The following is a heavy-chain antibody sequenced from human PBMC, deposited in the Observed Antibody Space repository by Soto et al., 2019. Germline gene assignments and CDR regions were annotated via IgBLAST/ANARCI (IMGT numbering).Heavy chain of an antibody. J-gene: IGHJ6*02. CDR3: ARDDGYYYDRSGYYYKTYYYGMDV. V-gene: IGHV3-30-3*01. CDR1: GFTFSSYA. Sequence: SGGSLRLSCAASGFTFSSYAMHWVRQAPGKGLEWVAVISYDGSNKYYADSVKGRFTISRDNSKNTLYLQMNSLRAEDTAVYYCARDDGYYYDRSGYYYKTYYYGMDVWGQGTTVTVS. D-gene: IGHD3-22*01. CDR2: ISYDGSNK.